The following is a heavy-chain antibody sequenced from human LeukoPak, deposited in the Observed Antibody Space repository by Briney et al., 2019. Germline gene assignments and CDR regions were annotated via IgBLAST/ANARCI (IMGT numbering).Heavy chain of an antibody. Sequence: SETLSLTCTVSGGSISSGDYYWSWIRQPPGKGLEWIGYIYYSGSTYYNPSLKSRVTISVDTSKNQFSLKLSSVTAADTAVYYCARRVHSSSWSSYFDYWGQETLVTVSS. D-gene: IGHD6-13*01. CDR3: ARRVHSSSWSSYFDY. J-gene: IGHJ4*02. CDR2: IYYSGST. CDR1: GGSISSGDYY. V-gene: IGHV4-30-4*01.